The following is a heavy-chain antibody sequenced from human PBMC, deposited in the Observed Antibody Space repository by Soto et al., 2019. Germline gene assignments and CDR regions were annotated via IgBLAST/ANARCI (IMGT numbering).Heavy chain of an antibody. Sequence: PSETLSLTCAVYGGSFSGYYWSWIRQPPGKGLEWIGEINHSGSTNYNPYLKSRVTISVDTSKNQFSLKLSSVTAADTAVYYCARGGGIAAAGNWFDPWGQGTLVTVSS. D-gene: IGHD6-13*01. J-gene: IGHJ5*02. CDR3: ARGGGIAAAGNWFDP. CDR2: INHSGST. CDR1: GGSFSGYY. V-gene: IGHV4-34*01.